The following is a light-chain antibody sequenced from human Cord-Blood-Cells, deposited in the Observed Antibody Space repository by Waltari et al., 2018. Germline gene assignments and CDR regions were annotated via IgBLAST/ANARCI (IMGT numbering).Light chain of an antibody. CDR3: SSYAGSNNFGV. CDR2: EVS. Sequence: QSALTQPPSASGSPGQSVTISCTGTSSDVGGYNYVSWYQQHPGKAPKLMIYEVSKRPPGVPDRFSGSKSGNTASLTFSGLQAEDEADYYCSSYAGSNNFGVFGGGTKLTVL. V-gene: IGLV2-8*01. CDR1: SSDVGGYNY. J-gene: IGLJ2*01.